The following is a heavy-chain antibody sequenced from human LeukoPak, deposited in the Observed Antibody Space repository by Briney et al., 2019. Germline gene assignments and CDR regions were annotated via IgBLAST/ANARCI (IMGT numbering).Heavy chain of an antibody. V-gene: IGHV4-38-2*02. D-gene: IGHD3-22*01. CDR3: ARGMDYDRSGYFNAFDI. J-gene: IGHJ3*02. CDR2: IYHSGST. Sequence: KPSETLSLTCTVSGYSISSGYYWGWIRQPPGKGLEWIGSIYHSGSTYYNPSLKSRVTISVDTSKNQFSLKLSSVTAADTAVYYCARGMDYDRSGYFNAFDIWGQGTMVTVSS. CDR1: GYSISSGYY.